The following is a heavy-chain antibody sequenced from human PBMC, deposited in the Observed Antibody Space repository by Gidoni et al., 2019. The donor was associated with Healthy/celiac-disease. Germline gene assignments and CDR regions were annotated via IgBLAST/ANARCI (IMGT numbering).Heavy chain of an antibody. V-gene: IGHV1-18*04. J-gene: IGHJ6*02. CDR1: GYTFTSYG. D-gene: IGHD3-22*01. CDR3: AVHQASSLRYDSSGYHSDYYYYGMDV. Sequence: QVQLVQSGAEVKKPGASVKVSCKASGYTFTSYGISWVRQAPGQGLEWMGWISAYNGNTNYAQKLQGRVTMTTDTSTSTAYMELRSLRSDDTAVYYCAVHQASSLRYDSSGYHSDYYYYGMDVWGQGTTVTVSS. CDR2: ISAYNGNT.